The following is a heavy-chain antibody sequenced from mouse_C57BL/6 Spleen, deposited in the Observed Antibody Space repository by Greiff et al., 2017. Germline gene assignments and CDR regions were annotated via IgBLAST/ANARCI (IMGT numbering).Heavy chain of an antibody. D-gene: IGHD2-3*01. CDR1: GYAFSSYW. J-gene: IGHJ2*01. CDR3: AREGYSYYFDY. CDR2: IYPGDGDT. Sequence: QVQLQQSGAELVKPGASVKISCKASGYAFSSYWMNWVKQRPGKGLEWIGQIYPGDGDTNYNGKFKGKATLTADKSSSTAYMQLSSLTSEDSAVYSCAREGYSYYFDYWGQGTTLTVSS. V-gene: IGHV1-80*01.